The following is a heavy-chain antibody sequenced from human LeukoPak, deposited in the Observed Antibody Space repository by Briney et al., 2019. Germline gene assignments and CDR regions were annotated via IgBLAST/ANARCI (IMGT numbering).Heavy chain of an antibody. Sequence: PGGSLRLSCAASGFTFSSYAMTWVRQAPGKGLEWVSSIGTSGNTYYADSVKGRFAISKDNSKNTLSPQMNSLRAEDTAMYFCAKGGISESGLDYWGQGTLITVSA. V-gene: IGHV3-23*01. CDR1: GFTFSSYA. J-gene: IGHJ4*02. CDR2: IGTSGNT. D-gene: IGHD2-21*01. CDR3: AKGGISESGLDY.